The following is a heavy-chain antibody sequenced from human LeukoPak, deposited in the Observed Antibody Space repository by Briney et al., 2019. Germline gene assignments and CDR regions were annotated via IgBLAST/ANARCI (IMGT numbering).Heavy chain of an antibody. CDR3: AREYYASGDY. CDR2: INADGSST. CDR1: GFTFSSFW. V-gene: IGHV3-74*01. D-gene: IGHD3-10*01. Sequence: GGPLRLSCAASGFTFSSFWMHWVRQAPGKGLQWVSRINADGSSTGHADSVKGRLTISRDNAKNTLYLQINSLRAEDTAVYYCAREYYASGDYWGQGTLVTVSS. J-gene: IGHJ4*02.